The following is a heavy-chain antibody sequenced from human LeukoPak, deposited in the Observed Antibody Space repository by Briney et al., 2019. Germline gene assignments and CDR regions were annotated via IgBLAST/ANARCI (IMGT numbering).Heavy chain of an antibody. CDR1: GGTFSSYA. Sequence: GASVKVSCKASGGTFSSYAISWVRQAPGQGLEWMGRIIPILGIANYAQKFQGRVTITADKSTSTAYMELSSLRSEDTAVYYCASPQLPRGYYYYGMDVWGQGTTVTVSS. V-gene: IGHV1-69*04. CDR3: ASPQLPRGYYYYGMDV. CDR2: IIPILGIA. J-gene: IGHJ6*02. D-gene: IGHD2-2*01.